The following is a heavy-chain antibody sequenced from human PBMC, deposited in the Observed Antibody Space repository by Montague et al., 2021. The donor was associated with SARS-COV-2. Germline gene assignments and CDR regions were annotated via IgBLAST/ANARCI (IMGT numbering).Heavy chain of an antibody. V-gene: IGHV4-31*03. D-gene: IGHD3-10*01. CDR2: IYYSGST. CDR1: GDFISSGGCY. Sequence: TLSLTCTISGDFISSGGCYWSWIRQHPGKGLEWIGDIYYSGSTXYNPSLKSRVTISVDTSKNQFSLKLSSVTAADTAVYYCAREVMGSVNYYQAIKYGLDVWGQGTTVTVSS. J-gene: IGHJ6*02. CDR3: AREVMGSVNYYQAIKYGLDV.